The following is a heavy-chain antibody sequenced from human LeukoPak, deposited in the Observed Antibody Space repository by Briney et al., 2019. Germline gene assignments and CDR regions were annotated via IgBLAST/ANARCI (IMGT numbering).Heavy chain of an antibody. CDR1: SESFSGYF. V-gene: IGHV4-34*01. Sequence: SETLSLTCAIYSESFSGYFWSWIRQPPGKGLEWIGEISYSGSTNYNPSLKSRVTISVDTSKNQFSLKLSSVTAADTAVYYCARAKTAPYYDSSGYYSVVDWFDPWGQGTLVTVSS. D-gene: IGHD3-22*01. J-gene: IGHJ5*02. CDR3: ARAKTAPYYDSSGYYSVVDWFDP. CDR2: ISYSGST.